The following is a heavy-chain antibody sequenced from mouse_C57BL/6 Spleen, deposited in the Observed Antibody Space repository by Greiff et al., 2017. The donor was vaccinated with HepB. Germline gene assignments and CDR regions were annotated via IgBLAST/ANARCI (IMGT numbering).Heavy chain of an antibody. V-gene: IGHV1-9*01. CDR1: GYTFTGYW. D-gene: IGHD2-4*01. CDR3: ARREERIVRLRRAFDY. CDR2: ILPGSGST. J-gene: IGHJ2*01. Sequence: QVQLKQSGAELMKPGASVKLSCKATGYTFTGYWIEWVKQRPGHGLEWIGEILPGSGSTNYNEKFKGKATFTADTSSNTAYMQLSSLTTEDSAIYYCARREERIVRLRRAFDYWGQGTTLTVSS.